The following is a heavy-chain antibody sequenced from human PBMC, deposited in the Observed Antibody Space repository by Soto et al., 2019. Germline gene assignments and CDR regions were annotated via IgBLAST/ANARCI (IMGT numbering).Heavy chain of an antibody. D-gene: IGHD3-16*01. CDR2: ISYDGSDK. CDR3: AKNPESYAWGLEGYCDY. CDR1: GFTFSSYG. J-gene: IGHJ4*02. V-gene: IGHV3-30*18. Sequence: QVQLVESGGGVVQPGRSLRVSCAASGFTFSSYGMNWVRQAPGKGLEWVAIISYDGSDKYYADSVKGRFTISRDNSKNTLYLQMNSLRGEDTAVYYCAKNPESYAWGLEGYCDYLGQGTLVKVSS.